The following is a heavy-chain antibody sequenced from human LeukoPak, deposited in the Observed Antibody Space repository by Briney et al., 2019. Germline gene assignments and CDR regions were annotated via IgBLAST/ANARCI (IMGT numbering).Heavy chain of an antibody. CDR2: IGTAGDT. CDR1: GFTFSSYD. D-gene: IGHD1-26*01. CDR3: AREGGSLGMDV. Sequence: GASLRLSCAASGFTFSSYDMHWVRQATGKGLEWVSAIGTAGDTYYPGSVKGRFTISRENAKNSLYLQMNSLRAGDTAVYYCAREGGSLGMDVWGQGTTVTVYS. V-gene: IGHV3-13*01. J-gene: IGHJ6*02.